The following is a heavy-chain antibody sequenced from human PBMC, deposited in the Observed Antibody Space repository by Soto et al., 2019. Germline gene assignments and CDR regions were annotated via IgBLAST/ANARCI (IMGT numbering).Heavy chain of an antibody. V-gene: IGHV5-51*01. CDR2: IYPGDSDT. J-gene: IGHJ6*04. CDR1: GYRFSSYW. CDR3: ASHGSNGAYYYNGSVV. D-gene: IGHD2-8*01. Sequence: GESLKISCKGSGYRFSSYWIAWVRQMPGKGLEWMGIIYPGDSDTRYSPSFQGQVTMSVDKSNNTAYLHWSSLKASDTAMYYCASHGSNGAYYYNGSVVGGKATTVTVS.